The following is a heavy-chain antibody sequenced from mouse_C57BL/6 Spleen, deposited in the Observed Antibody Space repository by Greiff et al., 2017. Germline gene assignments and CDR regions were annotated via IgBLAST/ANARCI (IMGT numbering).Heavy chain of an antibody. J-gene: IGHJ2*01. Sequence: EVQLQQSGPELVKPGASVKISCKASGYTFTDYYMNWVKQSHGKSLEWIGDMNPNNGGTSYNQKFKGKATLTVDKSSSTAYMELRSLTSEDSAVYYCARDYYDYGDYYFDYWGQGTTLTVSS. V-gene: IGHV1-26*01. CDR1: GYTFTDYY. D-gene: IGHD2-4*01. CDR3: ARDYYDYGDYYFDY. CDR2: MNPNNGGT.